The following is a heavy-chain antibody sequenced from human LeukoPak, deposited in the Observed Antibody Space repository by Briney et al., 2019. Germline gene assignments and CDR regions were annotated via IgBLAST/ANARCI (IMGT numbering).Heavy chain of an antibody. CDR1: GFTFSTYS. D-gene: IGHD2-2*01. CDR2: ISSSSSTI. J-gene: IGHJ4*02. CDR3: ARDRDCSSTSCPYAVDY. Sequence: PGGSLRLSCAASGFTFSTYSMNWVRQAPGKGLEWVSYISSSSSTIYYADSVKGRFTISRDNAKSSLYLQMNSLRAEDTAVYYCARDRDCSSTSCPYAVDYWGQGTLVTVSS. V-gene: IGHV3-48*01.